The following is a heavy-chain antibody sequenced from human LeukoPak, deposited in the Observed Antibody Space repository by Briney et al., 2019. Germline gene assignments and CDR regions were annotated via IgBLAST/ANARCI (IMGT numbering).Heavy chain of an antibody. V-gene: IGHV4-59*01. J-gene: IGHJ4*02. Sequence: SGTLSLTCTVSGGSISSYYWSWIRQPPGKGLEWIGYIYYSGSTNYNPSLKSRVTISVDTSKNQFSLKLSSVTAADTAVYYCARAHPAETFDYWGQGTLVTVSS. CDR1: GGSISSYY. CDR2: IYYSGST. CDR3: ARAHPAETFDY.